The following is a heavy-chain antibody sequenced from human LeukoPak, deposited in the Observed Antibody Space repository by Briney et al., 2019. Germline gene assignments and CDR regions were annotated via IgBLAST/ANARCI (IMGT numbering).Heavy chain of an antibody. V-gene: IGHV2-5*02. CDR3: ARPYFFGSGLYFDY. CDR2: VYWDDDK. J-gene: IGHJ4*02. Sequence: SGPTLVNPTQTLTLTCTFSGFSLSTTRVGVGWIRQPPGKALEWLAHVYWDDDKRYSPPLKTRLTITKDTSKNQVVLTMTNMDPVDTATYFCARPYFFGSGLYFDYWGQGSLVTVSS. CDR1: GFSLSTTRVG. D-gene: IGHD3-10*01.